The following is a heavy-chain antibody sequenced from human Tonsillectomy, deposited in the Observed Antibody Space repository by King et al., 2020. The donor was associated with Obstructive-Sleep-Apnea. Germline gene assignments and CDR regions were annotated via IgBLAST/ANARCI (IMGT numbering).Heavy chain of an antibody. D-gene: IGHD3-10*01. J-gene: IGHJ5*02. Sequence: QLVQSGAEVKKPGASVKVSCKASGYSFTSYEINWVHQATGQGLEWMGWMNVGSGDAGYAQKFQGRVTMTSDTSITTAYMELPSLKYEDTAVYYCARGFGNADTPRGLGWFDPWGQGTLVTVSS. CDR1: GYSFTSYE. CDR3: ARGFGNADTPRGLGWFDP. V-gene: IGHV1-8*01. CDR2: MNVGSGDA.